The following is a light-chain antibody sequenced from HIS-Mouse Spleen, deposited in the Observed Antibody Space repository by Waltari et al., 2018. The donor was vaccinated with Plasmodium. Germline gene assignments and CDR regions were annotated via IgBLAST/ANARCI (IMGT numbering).Light chain of an antibody. Sequence: AIQLTQSPSSLSASVGDRVTITCRASQGISSALAWYQQKPVKAPMLLSYDAASLESWVPSRFSGSGSGTDFTLTISSLQPEDFATDYCQQFNSYPLTFGGGTKVEIK. CDR1: QGISSA. J-gene: IGKJ4*01. V-gene: IGKV1-13*02. CDR3: QQFNSYPLT. CDR2: DAA.